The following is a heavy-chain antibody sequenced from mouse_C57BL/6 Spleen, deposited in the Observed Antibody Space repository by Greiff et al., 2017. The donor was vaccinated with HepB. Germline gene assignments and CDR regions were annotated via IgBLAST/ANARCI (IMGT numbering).Heavy chain of an antibody. CDR1: GYSFTDYN. V-gene: IGHV1-39*01. CDR2: INPNYGTT. J-gene: IGHJ1*03. D-gene: IGHD1-1*01. CDR3: ARRNYGRSHGGFDV. Sequence: EVQLQQSGPELVKPGASVKISCKASGYSFTDYNMNWVKQSNGKSLEWIGVINPNYGTTSYNQKFKGKATLTVDQSSSTAYMQLNSLTSEDSAVDYWARRNYGRSHGGFDVWGTRTTVTVSS.